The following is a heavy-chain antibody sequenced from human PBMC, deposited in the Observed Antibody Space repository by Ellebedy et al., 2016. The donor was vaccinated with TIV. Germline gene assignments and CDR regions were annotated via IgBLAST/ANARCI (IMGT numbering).Heavy chain of an antibody. V-gene: IGHV4-59*01. D-gene: IGHD1-26*01. CDR3: AREGVGPDYYYYMDV. Sequence: SETLSLTXTVSGGSISSYYWSWIRQPPGKGLEWIWYIYYSGSTNYNPSLKSRVTISVGTSKNQFSLKLSSVTAADTAVYYCAREGVGPDYYYYMDVWGKGTTVTVSS. J-gene: IGHJ6*03. CDR1: GGSISSYY. CDR2: IYYSGST.